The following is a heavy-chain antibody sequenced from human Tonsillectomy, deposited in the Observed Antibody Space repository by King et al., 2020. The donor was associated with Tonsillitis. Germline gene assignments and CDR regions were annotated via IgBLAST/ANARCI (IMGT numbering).Heavy chain of an antibody. CDR1: GFTFSSYG. Sequence: VQLVESGGGVVQPGRSLKLSCAPSGFTFSSYGMHWVRQAPGKGLEWVAVIWYDGSNKYYADSVKGRFTISSDNSKNTLYLQMNSLRAEDTAVYYCARDDSHPIRGYNYGYFDYWGQGTLVTVSS. CDR2: IWYDGSNK. V-gene: IGHV3-33*01. D-gene: IGHD5-18*01. J-gene: IGHJ4*02. CDR3: ARDDSHPIRGYNYGYFDY.